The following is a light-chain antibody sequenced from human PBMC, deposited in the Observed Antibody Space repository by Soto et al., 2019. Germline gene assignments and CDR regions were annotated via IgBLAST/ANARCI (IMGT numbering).Light chain of an antibody. CDR2: DVR. V-gene: IGLV2-14*01. Sequence: QCVLTQPASVSGSPGQWITISCTGTSSDVGGYNYVSWYQQHPGKAPKLMIYDVRNRPSGVSNRFSGSKSVNTASLTISGLQAEDEADYYCSSYTTVSTYVFGTGTKVTVL. J-gene: IGLJ1*01. CDR1: SSDVGGYNY. CDR3: SSYTTVSTYV.